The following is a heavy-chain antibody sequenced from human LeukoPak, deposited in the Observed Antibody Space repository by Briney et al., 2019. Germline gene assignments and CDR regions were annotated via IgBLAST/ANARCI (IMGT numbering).Heavy chain of an antibody. CDR3: ARDLLLVLTCYYREALDD. J-gene: IGHJ4*02. V-gene: IGHV1-18*01. Sequence: GSSVKVSCKASGYTFTSYGISWVRQAPGQGLEWMGWISAYNGNTNYAQKLQGRVTMTTDTSTSTAYMELRSLRSDATAVDYCARDLLLVLTCYYREALDDWGQGTLVTVSS. CDR1: GYTFTSYG. CDR2: ISAYNGNT. D-gene: IGHD3-9*01.